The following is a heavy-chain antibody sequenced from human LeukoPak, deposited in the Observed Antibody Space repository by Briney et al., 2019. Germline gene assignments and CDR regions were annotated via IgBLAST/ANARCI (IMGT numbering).Heavy chain of an antibody. CDR2: INHSGST. D-gene: IGHD6-19*01. Sequence: SETLSLTCAVYGGSSSGYYWRWIRQPPGKGLEWIGEINHSGSTNYNPSLKSRVTISVDTSKNQFSLKLSSVTAADTAVYYCASEGGIAVAGPPRRWGQGTLVTVSS. CDR1: GGSSSGYY. J-gene: IGHJ4*02. CDR3: ASEGGIAVAGPPRR. V-gene: IGHV4-34*01.